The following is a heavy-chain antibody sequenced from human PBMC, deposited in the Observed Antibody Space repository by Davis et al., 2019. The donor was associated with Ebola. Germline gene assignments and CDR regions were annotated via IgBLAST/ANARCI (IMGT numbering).Heavy chain of an antibody. J-gene: IGHJ4*02. CDR2: IYSAGTT. Sequence: PGGSLRPSFAAPGFTVSSNYMSWVRQAPGKGLEWVSVIYSAGTTYYADSVKGRFTISRDNSKNTLYLQMNSLRAEDTAVYYCARQPLWFGQNYFEYWGQGTLVTVSS. D-gene: IGHD3-10*01. V-gene: IGHV3-53*01. CDR3: ARQPLWFGQNYFEY. CDR1: GFTVSSNY.